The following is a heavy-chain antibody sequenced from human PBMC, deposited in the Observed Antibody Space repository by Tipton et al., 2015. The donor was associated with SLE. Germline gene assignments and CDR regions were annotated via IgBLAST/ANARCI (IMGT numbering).Heavy chain of an antibody. Sequence: SLRLSCAASRFTFSTYGMRWVRQSPEKGLEWVSSISGSDGSTYYADSVKGRFTISRDNAKNSLYLQMHSLRPEDTALYYCAKGRNGVGYFDDWGQGTLVTVSS. J-gene: IGHJ4*02. CDR1: RFTFSTYG. V-gene: IGHV3-23*01. D-gene: IGHD2-8*01. CDR2: ISGSDGST. CDR3: AKGRNGVGYFDD.